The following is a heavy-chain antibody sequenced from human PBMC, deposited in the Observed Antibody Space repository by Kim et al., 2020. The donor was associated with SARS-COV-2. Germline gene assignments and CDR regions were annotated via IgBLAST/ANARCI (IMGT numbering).Heavy chain of an antibody. D-gene: IGHD5-18*01. CDR3: ARETAMAQTTTFDY. CDR1: GGTFSSYA. V-gene: IGHV1-69*13. J-gene: IGHJ4*02. Sequence: ASVKVSCKASGGTFSSYAISWVRQAPGQGLEWMGGIIPIFGTANYAQKFQGRVTITADESTSTAYMELSSLRSEDTAVYYCARETAMAQTTTFDYWGQGTLVTVSS. CDR2: IIPIFGTA.